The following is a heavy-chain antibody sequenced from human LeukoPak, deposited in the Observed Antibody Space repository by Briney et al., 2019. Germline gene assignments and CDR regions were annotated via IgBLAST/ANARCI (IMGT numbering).Heavy chain of an antibody. J-gene: IGHJ6*03. V-gene: IGHV3-7*01. CDR2: IKQDGSEK. CDR3: ARDEYSRERYYYYYMDV. D-gene: IGHD6-6*01. Sequence: GGSLRLSCAASEFTFSSYWMSWVRQAPGKGLEWVANIKQDGSEKYYVDSVKGRFTISRDNAKNSLYLQMNSLRAEDTAVYYCARDEYSRERYYYYYMDVWGKGTTVTVSS. CDR1: EFTFSSYW.